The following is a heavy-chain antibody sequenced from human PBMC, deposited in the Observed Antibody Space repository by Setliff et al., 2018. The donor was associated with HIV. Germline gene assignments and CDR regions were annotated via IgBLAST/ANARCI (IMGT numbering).Heavy chain of an antibody. CDR3: ARDIATVATPDRAD. Sequence: SETLSLTCTVSGGSMTGHYWSWIRQSPGKGLEWIGSIYSSGSTNYNPSAKSRVTISIDTSKKQFALRLTSVTAADTALYFCARDIATVATPDRADWGQGTLVTVSS. D-gene: IGHD4-17*01. V-gene: IGHV4-59*11. CDR2: IYSSGST. CDR1: GGSMTGHY. J-gene: IGHJ4*02.